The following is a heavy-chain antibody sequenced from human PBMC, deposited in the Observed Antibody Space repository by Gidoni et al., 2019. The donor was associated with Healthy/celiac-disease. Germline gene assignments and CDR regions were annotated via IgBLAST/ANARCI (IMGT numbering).Heavy chain of an antibody. CDR3: AKDGSGSGGNSLFDL. CDR1: GCTFTTYA. CDR2: ISGSGGST. V-gene: IGHV3-23*01. D-gene: IGHD2-21*02. J-gene: IGHJ2*01. Sequence: EVQLLESGGVLVQPGGSLRIPWAASGCTFTTYAMCWVRQAPGKGLEGVSAISGSGGSTYYADSVKGRFTISRDNSKNTLYLQMNSLRAEDTAVYYCAKDGSGSGGNSLFDLWGRGTLVTVSS.